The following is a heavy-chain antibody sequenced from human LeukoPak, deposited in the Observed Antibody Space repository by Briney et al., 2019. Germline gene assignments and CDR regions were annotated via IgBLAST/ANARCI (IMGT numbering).Heavy chain of an antibody. CDR1: GFTFSSYS. CDR3: AGARDSSSSNPFDY. Sequence: GGSLRLSCAASGFTFSSYSMNWVRQAPGKGLEWVSSISSSSSYIYYADSVKGRFTISRDNAKNSLYLQMNSLRAEDTAVYYCAGARDSSSSNPFDYWGQGTLVTVSS. CDR2: ISSSSSYI. V-gene: IGHV3-21*01. J-gene: IGHJ4*02. D-gene: IGHD6-6*01.